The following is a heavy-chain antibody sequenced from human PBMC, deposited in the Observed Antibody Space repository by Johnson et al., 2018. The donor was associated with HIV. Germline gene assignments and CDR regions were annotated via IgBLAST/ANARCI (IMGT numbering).Heavy chain of an antibody. CDR3: ARGPRNPGLDAFDI. J-gene: IGHJ3*02. CDR2: ISYDGSNK. D-gene: IGHD1-14*01. V-gene: IGHV3-30*04. CDR1: GFTFSSYA. Sequence: QVQLVESGGGLVQPGGSLRLSCASSGFTFSSYAMHWVRQAPGTGLEWVAVISYDGSNKYYADSVKGRFTISRDNSKNTLYLQMNSLRAEDTAVYYCARGPRNPGLDAFDIWGQGTVVTVSS.